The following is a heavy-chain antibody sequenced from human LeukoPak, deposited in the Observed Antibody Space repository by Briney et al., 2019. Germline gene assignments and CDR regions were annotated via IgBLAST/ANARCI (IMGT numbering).Heavy chain of an antibody. J-gene: IGHJ4*02. D-gene: IGHD4-17*01. CDR3: ARGAYDYGIDHY. CDR1: GFTFSSYE. Sequence: GGSLRLSCAASGFTFSSYEMNWVRQAPGKGLEWVSYISSSGSTIYYADSVKGRFTISRDNAKNSLYLQMNSLRAEDTALYYCARGAYDYGIDHYWGQGTLVTVSS. V-gene: IGHV3-48*03. CDR2: ISSSGSTI.